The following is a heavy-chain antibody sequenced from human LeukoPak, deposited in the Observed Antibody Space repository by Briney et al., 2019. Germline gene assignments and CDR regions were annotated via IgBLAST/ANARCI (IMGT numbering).Heavy chain of an antibody. Sequence: GGSLRLSCAASGFTFSSYAMSWVRQAPGKGLEWVSAISGSGGSTYYADSVKGRFTISRDNSKNTLYLQMNSLRAEDTAVYYCATKGYCSSTSCHVVYYYYGMDVWGQGTTVTVSS. J-gene: IGHJ6*02. CDR2: ISGSGGST. CDR1: GFTFSSYA. D-gene: IGHD2-2*01. CDR3: ATKGYCSSTSCHVVYYYYGMDV. V-gene: IGHV3-23*01.